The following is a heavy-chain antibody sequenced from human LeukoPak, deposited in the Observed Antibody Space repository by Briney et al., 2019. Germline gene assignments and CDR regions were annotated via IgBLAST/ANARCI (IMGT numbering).Heavy chain of an antibody. CDR3: ASGSGSHYYYYGMDV. CDR2: IIPIFGTA. CDR1: GGTFSSYA. V-gene: IGHV1-69*13. J-gene: IGHJ6*02. Sequence: SVKVFCKASGGTFSSYAISWVRQAPGQGLEWMGGIIPIFGTANYAQKFQGRVTITADESTSTAYMELSSLRSEDTAVYYCASGSGSHYYYYGMDVWGQGTTVTVSS. D-gene: IGHD3-10*01.